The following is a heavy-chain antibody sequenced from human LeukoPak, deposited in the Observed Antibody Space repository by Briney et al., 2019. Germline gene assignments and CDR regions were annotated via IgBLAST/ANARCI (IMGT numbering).Heavy chain of an antibody. V-gene: IGHV3-21*01. CDR2: ISSSSSYI. Sequence: GGSLRLSCAASGFTFSSYGMSWVRQAPGKGLEWVSSISSSSSYIYYADSVKGRFTISRDNAKNSLYLQMNSLRAEDTAVYYCARAAHDYGDTRKVYWGQGTLVTVSS. D-gene: IGHD4-17*01. CDR3: ARAAHDYGDTRKVY. J-gene: IGHJ4*02. CDR1: GFTFSSYG.